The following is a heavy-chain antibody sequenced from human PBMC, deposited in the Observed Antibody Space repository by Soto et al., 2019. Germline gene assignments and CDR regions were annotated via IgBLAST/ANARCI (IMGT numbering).Heavy chain of an antibody. CDR2: IWYDGRKQ. D-gene: IGHD5-12*01. CDR1: GFIFNDYG. J-gene: IGHJ4*02. Sequence: QVHLVESGGGVVQPGKSLRLSCIASGFIFNDYGMHWVRQAPGKGLEWVAGIWYDGRKQYYADSVEGRVTISRDNSRNIVSLEMASLRVDDRAVYYCARGRSRYGDYALVYWGQGTQVSVSS. V-gene: IGHV3-33*01. CDR3: ARGRSRYGDYALVY.